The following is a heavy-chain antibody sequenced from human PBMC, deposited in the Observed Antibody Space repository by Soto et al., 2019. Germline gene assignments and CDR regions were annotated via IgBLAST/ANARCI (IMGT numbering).Heavy chain of an antibody. Sequence: EVQLVESGGGLVKPGGSLRLSCAASGFTFSNAWMNWVRQAPWKGLEWVGRIKSKTDGGTTDYAAPVKGRFTISRDDSKNTLYLQMNGLKTEDTAVYYCYGSGSYYLYYYGMDVWGQGTTVTVSS. CDR1: GFTFSNAW. V-gene: IGHV3-15*07. D-gene: IGHD3-10*01. CDR2: IKSKTDGGTT. J-gene: IGHJ6*02. CDR3: YGSGSYYLYYYGMDV.